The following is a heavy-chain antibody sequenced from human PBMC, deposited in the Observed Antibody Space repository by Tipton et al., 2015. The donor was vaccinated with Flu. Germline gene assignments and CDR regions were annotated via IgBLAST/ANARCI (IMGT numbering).Heavy chain of an antibody. V-gene: IGHV3-23*01. CDR2: ISGTGGTT. CDR1: GFIFNDYA. J-gene: IGHJ6*02. D-gene: IGHD3-10*01. CDR3: ARHVDSIMVRQCYGMAV. Sequence: SLRLSCATSGFIFNDYAMNWVRQAPGKGLEWVCAISGTGGTTFYTDSAKGRFTISRDNSKNTLFLQVDSLRAEDTAVYYCARHVDSIMVRQCYGMAVWGQGTTVPVSS.